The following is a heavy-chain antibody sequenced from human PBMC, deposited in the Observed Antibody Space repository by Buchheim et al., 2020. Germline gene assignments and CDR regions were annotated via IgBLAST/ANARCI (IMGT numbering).Heavy chain of an antibody. CDR3: AREGKWAVAGYLVYYYGMDV. D-gene: IGHD6-19*01. Sequence: EVQLVESGGGVVRPGGSLRLSCAASGFTFDDYGMSWVRQAPGKGLEWVSGINWNGGSTGYAVSVKGRFTISRDTAKNSLYLQMNSLRAEDTALYYCAREGKWAVAGYLVYYYGMDVWGQGTT. J-gene: IGHJ6*02. V-gene: IGHV3-20*04. CDR1: GFTFDDYG. CDR2: INWNGGST.